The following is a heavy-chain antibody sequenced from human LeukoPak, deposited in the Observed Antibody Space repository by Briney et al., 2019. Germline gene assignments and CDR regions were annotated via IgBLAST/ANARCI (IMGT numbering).Heavy chain of an antibody. Sequence: GGSLRLSCSASGFDFTTYWINWVRQAPGKGLEWVANISPDGSARYVDAVRGRFTTSRDNAKNSLSMEMNSLRAEDTAVYYCAGWGGGVNHWGQGTLVTVSS. D-gene: IGHD3-16*01. CDR2: ISPDGSAR. CDR3: AGWGGGVNH. CDR1: GFDFTTYW. V-gene: IGHV3-7*01. J-gene: IGHJ4*02.